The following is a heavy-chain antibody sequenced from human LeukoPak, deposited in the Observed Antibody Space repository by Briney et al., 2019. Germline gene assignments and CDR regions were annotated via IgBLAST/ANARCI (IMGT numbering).Heavy chain of an antibody. V-gene: IGHV3-23*01. CDR2: LHADSGMI. Sequence: GGSRRLSFATSGFRFSSYAMSWVRPAPGKGLEWVAGLHADSGMIYYADSVKGRFTISRDNSKNTLYFQMNSLRAEDTAIYYCVKDFLHGPHIEPVGSVGPFDYWGQGTLVTVSS. D-gene: IGHD2-2*01. CDR3: VKDFLHGPHIEPVGSVGPFDY. CDR1: GFRFSSYA. J-gene: IGHJ4*02.